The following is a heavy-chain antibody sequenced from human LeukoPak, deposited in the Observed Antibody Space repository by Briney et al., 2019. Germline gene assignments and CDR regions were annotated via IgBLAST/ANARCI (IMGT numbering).Heavy chain of an antibody. V-gene: IGHV1-2*02. CDR1: GYTFTGYY. CDR2: IITNSGGA. CDR3: ARDATKLVLDY. J-gene: IGHJ4*02. Sequence: ASLKVSCKASGYTFTGYYMNWVRQAAGQGLEGLGRIITNSGGANYAQKFQGRVTITRDTSISTAYMELSRLRSDDTAVYYSARDATKLVLDYWNQGTLVTVYS. D-gene: IGHD6-13*01.